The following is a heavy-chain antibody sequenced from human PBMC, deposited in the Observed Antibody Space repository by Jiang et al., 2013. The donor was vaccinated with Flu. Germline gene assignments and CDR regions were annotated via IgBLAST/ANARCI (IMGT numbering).Heavy chain of an antibody. CDR1: GYTFSTYA. D-gene: IGHD2-8*02. Sequence: SVKVSCKASGYTFSTYAMNWVRQAPGQGLEWMGWININTGDPTYARGFTGRFVFSLDTSVTTAYLQISSLKTEDTAVYYCTRSLCSGGVCFRGADYYTMDVWGRGTTVTVSS. J-gene: IGHJ6*02. CDR2: ININTGDP. CDR3: TRSLCSGGVCFRGADYYTMDV. V-gene: IGHV7-4-1*02.